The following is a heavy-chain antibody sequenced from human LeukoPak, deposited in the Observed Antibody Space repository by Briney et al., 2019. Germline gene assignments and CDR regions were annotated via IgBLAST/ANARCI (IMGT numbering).Heavy chain of an antibody. J-gene: IGHJ4*02. V-gene: IGHV4-61*01. D-gene: IGHD1-26*01. CDR2: AYYSGST. CDR3: ARVAGSPDY. CDR1: GGSVSSGSYY. Sequence: SETLSLTCTVSGGSVSSGSYYWSWIRQPPGKGLEWIGYAYYSGSTTYNPSLKSRVTISVDTSKNQFSLKLSSVTAADTAVYYCARVAGSPDYWGQGTLVTVSS.